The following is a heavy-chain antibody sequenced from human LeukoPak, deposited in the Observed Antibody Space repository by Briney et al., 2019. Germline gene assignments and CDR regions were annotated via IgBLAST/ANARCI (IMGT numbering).Heavy chain of an antibody. V-gene: IGHV1-24*01. CDR3: ATGPQLWRQDGWFDP. CDR1: GYTLTELS. CDR2: FDPEDGET. D-gene: IGHD5-24*01. J-gene: IGHJ5*02. Sequence: GASVKVSCKVSGYTLTELSMHWVRQAPGKGLEWMGDFDPEDGETIYAQKFQGRVTMTEDTSTDTAYMELNSLRSEDTAVYYCATGPQLWRQDGWFDPWGQGTLVTVSS.